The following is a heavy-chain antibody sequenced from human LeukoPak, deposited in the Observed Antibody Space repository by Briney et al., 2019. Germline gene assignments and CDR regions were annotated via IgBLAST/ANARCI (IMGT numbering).Heavy chain of an antibody. CDR3: ARGYSYGYGWFDP. Sequence: SETLSLTCTVSGGSISSYYWSWIRQPPGKGLECIGYIYYSGSTNYNPSLKSRVTISVDTSKNQFSLKLSSVTAADTAAYYCARGYSYGYGWFDPWGQGTLVTVSS. CDR1: GGSISSYY. CDR2: IYYSGST. V-gene: IGHV4-59*01. J-gene: IGHJ5*02. D-gene: IGHD5-18*01.